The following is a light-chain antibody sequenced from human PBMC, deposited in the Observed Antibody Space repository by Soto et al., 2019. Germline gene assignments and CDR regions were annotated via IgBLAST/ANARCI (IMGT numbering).Light chain of an antibody. J-gene: IGKJ4*01. CDR2: DAS. CDR3: QQSYSTPT. V-gene: IGKV1-5*01. CDR1: QSISSW. Sequence: DIQMTQSPSTLSASVGDTVAITCRASQSISSWLAWYQLKPGKAPKLLIYDASTLESGVPSRFSGSESGTDFILTISSLQPEDFATYYCQQSYSTPTFGGGTKVDIK.